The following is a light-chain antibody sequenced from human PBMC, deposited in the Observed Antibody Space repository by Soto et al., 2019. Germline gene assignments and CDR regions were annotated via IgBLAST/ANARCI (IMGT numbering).Light chain of an antibody. CDR1: QRVSSN. Sequence: EIVMTQSPATLSVSPGERATLSCRASQRVSSNLAWYQQKPGQAPRLLIYGASTRASGIPGRFSGSGTETEFPLTISSLQSEDFAVYYCQQYSDWPPTYTFGQGTKLEIK. V-gene: IGKV3-15*01. J-gene: IGKJ2*01. CDR3: QQYSDWPPTYT. CDR2: GAS.